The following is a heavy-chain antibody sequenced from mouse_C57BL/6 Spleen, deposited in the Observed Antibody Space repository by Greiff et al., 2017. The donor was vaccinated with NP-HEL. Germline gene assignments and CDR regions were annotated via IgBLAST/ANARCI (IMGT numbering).Heavy chain of an antibody. CDR2: INPNNGGT. CDR3: ARRAYSS. D-gene: IGHD3-1*01. J-gene: IGHJ3*01. Sequence: EVKLVESGPELVKPGASVKIPCKASGYTFTDYNMDWVKQSHGKSLEWIGDINPNNGGTIYNQKFKGKATLTVDKSSSTAYMELRSLTSEDTAVYYCARRAYSSWGQGTLVTVSA. V-gene: IGHV1-18*01. CDR1: GYTFTDYN.